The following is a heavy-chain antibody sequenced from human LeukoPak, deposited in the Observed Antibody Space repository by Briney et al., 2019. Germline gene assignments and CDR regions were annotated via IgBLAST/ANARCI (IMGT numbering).Heavy chain of an antibody. CDR3: ARVQSGQGYYYYYMDV. CDR1: GFTFSSYN. CDR2: ISSGSTYI. Sequence: GGSLRLSCAASGFTFSSYNMNWVRQAPGRGLEGVSSISSGSTYIYYADSVKGRFTISRDNAKNSLFLQMNSLRAEDTAVYYCARVQSGQGYYYYYMDVWGKGTTVTVSS. V-gene: IGHV3-21*01. J-gene: IGHJ6*03.